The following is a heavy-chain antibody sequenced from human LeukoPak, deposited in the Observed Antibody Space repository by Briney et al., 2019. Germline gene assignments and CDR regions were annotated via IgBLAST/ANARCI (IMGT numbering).Heavy chain of an antibody. CDR1: GGTFSSYA. V-gene: IGHV1-69*01. CDR2: IIPIFGTA. D-gene: IGHD6-19*01. CDR3: ARRGPNSSGWYYYYYGMDV. J-gene: IGHJ6*02. Sequence: ASVKVSCKASGGTFSSYAISWVRQAPGQGLEWMGGIIPIFGTANYAQKFQGRVTITADESTSTAYMELSSLRSEDTAVYYCARRGPNSSGWYYYYYGMDVWGQGTTVTVSS.